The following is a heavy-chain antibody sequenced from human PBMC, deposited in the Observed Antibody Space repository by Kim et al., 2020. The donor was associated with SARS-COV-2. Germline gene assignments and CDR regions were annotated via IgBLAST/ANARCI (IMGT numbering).Heavy chain of an antibody. CDR1: GFTFSTYA. J-gene: IGHJ6*02. D-gene: IGHD6-13*01. CDR2: ISGSGGST. CDR3: AKISGGQRVYRAAAPGYYGMDV. V-gene: IGHV3-23*01. Sequence: GGSLRLSCAASGFTFSTYAMSWVRQAPGKGLEWVSAISGSGGSTYYADSVKGRFTISRDNSKNTLYLQMNGLRAEDTAVYYCAKISGGQRVYRAAAPGYYGMDVWGQGTTVTVSS.